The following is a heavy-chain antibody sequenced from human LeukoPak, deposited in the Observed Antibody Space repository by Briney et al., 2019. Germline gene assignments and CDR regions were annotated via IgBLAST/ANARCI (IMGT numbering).Heavy chain of an antibody. CDR3: ARGYCSSTSGYLGWFDP. J-gene: IGHJ5*02. V-gene: IGHV1-69*04. CDR2: IIPILGIA. Sequence: SVKVSCKASGGTFSSYAISWVRQAPGQGLEWMGRIIPILGIANYAQKFQGRVTITADKSTSTAYMELSSLRSEDTAVYYCARGYCSSTSGYLGWFDPWGQGTLVTVSS. CDR1: GGTFSSYA. D-gene: IGHD2-2*01.